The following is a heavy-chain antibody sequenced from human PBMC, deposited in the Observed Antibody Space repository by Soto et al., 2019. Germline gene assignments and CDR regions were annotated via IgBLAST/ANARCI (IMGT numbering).Heavy chain of an antibody. CDR2: INHSGST. CDR1: GGSFSGYY. D-gene: IGHD6-19*01. CDR3: ARGLRRYSSGWSTYSYYGMDV. J-gene: IGHJ6*02. Sequence: SETLSLTCAVYGGSFSGYYWSWIRQPPGKGLEWIGEINHSGSTNYNPSLKSRVTISVDTSKNQFSLKLSSVTAADTAVYYCARGLRRYSSGWSTYSYYGMDVWGQGPTVTLSS. V-gene: IGHV4-34*01.